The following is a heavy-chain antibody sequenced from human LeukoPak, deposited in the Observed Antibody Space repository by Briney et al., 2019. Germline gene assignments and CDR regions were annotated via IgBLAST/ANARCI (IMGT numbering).Heavy chain of an antibody. V-gene: IGHV1-8*01. J-gene: IGHJ4*02. CDR2: MNPNSGNT. CDR1: GYTFTSYD. CDR3: ARLFSRRKDIDY. D-gene: IGHD2/OR15-2a*01. Sequence: ASVKVSCKASGYTFTSYDINWVRQATGQGLEWMGWMNPNSGNTGYAQKFQGRVTRTRNTSISTAYMELSSLRSEDTAVYYCARLFSRRKDIDYWGQGTLVTVSS.